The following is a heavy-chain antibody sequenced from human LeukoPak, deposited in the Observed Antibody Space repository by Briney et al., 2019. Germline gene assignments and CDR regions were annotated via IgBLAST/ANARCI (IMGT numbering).Heavy chain of an antibody. CDR2: ISSSSSTI. V-gene: IGHV3-48*01. J-gene: IGHJ3*02. CDR3: AREHDSSGYSAFDI. D-gene: IGHD3-22*01. CDR1: GFTFSSYE. Sequence: GGSLRLSCAASGFTFSSYEMNWVRQAPGKGLEWVSYISSSSSTIYYADSVKGRFTISRDNAKNSLYLQMNSLRAEDTAVYYCAREHDSSGYSAFDIWGQGTMVTVSS.